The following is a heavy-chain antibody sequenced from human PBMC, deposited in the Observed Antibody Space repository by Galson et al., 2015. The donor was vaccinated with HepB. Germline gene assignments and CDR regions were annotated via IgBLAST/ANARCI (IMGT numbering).Heavy chain of an antibody. CDR3: ARSTGGGSGSYYNYYYGMDV. J-gene: IGHJ6*02. D-gene: IGHD3-10*01. CDR1: GYTFTSYG. Sequence: SCKASGYTFTSYGISWVRQAPGQWLEWMGWISAYNGNTNYAQKLQGRVTMTTDTSTSTAYMELRSLRSDDTAVYYCARSTGGGSGSYYNYYYGMDVWGQGTTVTVSS. CDR2: ISAYNGNT. V-gene: IGHV1-18*01.